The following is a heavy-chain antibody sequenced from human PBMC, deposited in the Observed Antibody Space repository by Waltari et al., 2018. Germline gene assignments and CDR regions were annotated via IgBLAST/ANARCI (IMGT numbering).Heavy chain of an antibody. Sequence: EVQLVESGGGLVTPGGSLRLSCAASGFTFSSYSMNWVRQAPGKGLEWVSSISSSSSYIYYADSVKGRFTISRDNAKNSLYLQMNSLRAEDTAVYYCARDVNYGGNPFDYWGQGTLVTVSS. CDR3: ARDVNYGGNPFDY. J-gene: IGHJ4*02. V-gene: IGHV3-21*01. CDR2: ISSSSSYI. CDR1: GFTFSSYS. D-gene: IGHD4-17*01.